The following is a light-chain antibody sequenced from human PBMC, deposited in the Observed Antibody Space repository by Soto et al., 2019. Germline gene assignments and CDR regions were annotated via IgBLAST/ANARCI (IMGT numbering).Light chain of an antibody. CDR2: DVS. CDR3: SSYTSSSTDYV. V-gene: IGLV2-14*01. J-gene: IGLJ1*01. CDR1: SSDVGGYNY. Sequence: QSALTQPASVSGSPGQSITISCTGTSSDVGGYNYVSWYQQHPGKAPKLMIYDVSNRPSGVSNRFSGSKSGNTASLTISGLQAEDEADYYCSSYTSSSTDYVFGTGTKGTVL.